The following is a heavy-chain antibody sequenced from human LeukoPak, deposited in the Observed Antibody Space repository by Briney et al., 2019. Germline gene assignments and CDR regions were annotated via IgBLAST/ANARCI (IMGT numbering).Heavy chain of an antibody. J-gene: IGHJ4*02. CDR2: ISYDGTNR. CDR3: AKDDITYSYAYGIDY. CDR1: GFTFSNYG. V-gene: IGHV3-30*18. D-gene: IGHD5-18*01. Sequence: PGGSLRLSCAASGFTFSNYGMHWVRQAPGKGLEWVAIISYDGTNRYYAESVKGRFTISRDNSKNTLYLQMNSLRAEDTAVYYCAKDDITYSYAYGIDYWGQGTLVTVSS.